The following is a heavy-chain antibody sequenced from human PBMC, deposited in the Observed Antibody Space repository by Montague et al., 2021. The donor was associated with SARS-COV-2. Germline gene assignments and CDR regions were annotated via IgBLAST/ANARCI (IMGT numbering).Heavy chain of an antibody. CDR1: GYSFTSYY. V-gene: IGHV1-2*02. D-gene: IGHD3-10*01. CDR2: INPYTGGT. Sequence: LVKVSFKASGYSFTSYYIHWLRQAPGQGLEWMGWINPYTGGTKYAQKFQGRVIMTRDTSVSTAYVELSTLRSDDTTIYYCSRDYYGSGAYGDYYFFYAMDVWGQGTTVIVSS. J-gene: IGHJ6*02. CDR3: SRDYYGSGAYGDYYFFYAMDV.